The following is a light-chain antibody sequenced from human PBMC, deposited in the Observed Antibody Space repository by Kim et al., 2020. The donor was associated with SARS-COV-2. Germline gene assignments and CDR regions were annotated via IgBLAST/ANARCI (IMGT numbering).Light chain of an antibody. V-gene: IGKV3-20*01. CDR3: QQYGTSPLT. CDR2: GAS. J-gene: IGKJ4*01. Sequence: EIVLTQSPATLSLSPGERAALSCRASQSVSSSYLAWYQQKPGQAPRLLIYGASSRATGIPDRFRGRGSGTDFTLTITRLEPDDFAVYYCQQYGTSPLTFGGGTKLEI. CDR1: QSVSSSY.